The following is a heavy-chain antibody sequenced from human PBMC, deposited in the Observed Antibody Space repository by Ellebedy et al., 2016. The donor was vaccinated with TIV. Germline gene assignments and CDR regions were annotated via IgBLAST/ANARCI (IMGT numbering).Heavy chain of an antibody. J-gene: IGHJ5*02. CDR2: IIPANSDI. CDR1: GYSFTSYW. Sequence: GESLKISCQVFGYSFTSYWVGWVRQMPGTGLEWMGIIIPANSDISYSPSFEGQVTISADKSISTAYLQWSSLKASDTAIYYCARTSGYSGNWGLDLWGQGTLVTVSS. CDR3: ARTSGYSGNWGLDL. D-gene: IGHD6-13*01. V-gene: IGHV5-51*01.